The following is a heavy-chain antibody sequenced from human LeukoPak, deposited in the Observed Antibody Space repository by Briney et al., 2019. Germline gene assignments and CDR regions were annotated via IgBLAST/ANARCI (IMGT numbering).Heavy chain of an antibody. V-gene: IGHV3-23*01. CDR3: AKLPISSGRLYYYYMDV. D-gene: IGHD6-19*01. CDR2: ISGSGGST. CDR1: GFTFSSYA. J-gene: IGHJ6*03. Sequence: GGSLRLSCAASGFTFSSYAMSWVRQAPGKGLEWVSVISGSGGSTYYADSVKGRFTISRDNSKNTLYLQMNSLRAEDTAVYYCAKLPISSGRLYYYYMDVWGKGTTVTVSS.